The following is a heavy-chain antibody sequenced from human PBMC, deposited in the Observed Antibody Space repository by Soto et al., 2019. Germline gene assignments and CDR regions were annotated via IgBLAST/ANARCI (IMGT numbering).Heavy chain of an antibody. CDR3: ATAAYSTSWYDF. Sequence: QVQLVQSGAEVKKPVASVKLSCKSSEYSFTDYYIHWVRQAPGQGLEWMGLINPSGGSTSYAQKFQGRVTMTRDTSTSTVYMELSSLRSEDTAVYYCATAAYSTSWYDFWGQGTLVTVSS. J-gene: IGHJ5*01. D-gene: IGHD6-13*01. V-gene: IGHV1-46*01. CDR2: INPSGGST. CDR1: EYSFTDYY.